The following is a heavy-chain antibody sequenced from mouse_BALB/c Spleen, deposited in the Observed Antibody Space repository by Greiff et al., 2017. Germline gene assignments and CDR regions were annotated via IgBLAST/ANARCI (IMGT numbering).Heavy chain of an antibody. Sequence: VQLKESGGGLVQPGGSLKLSCAASGFTFSSYGMSWVRQTPDKRLELVATINSNGGSTYYPDSVKGRFTISRDNAKNTLYLQMSSLKSEDTAMYYCARDGTNYFDYWGQGTTLTVSS. CDR2: INSNGGST. V-gene: IGHV5-6-3*01. D-gene: IGHD4-1*01. CDR3: ARDGTNYFDY. CDR1: GFTFSSYG. J-gene: IGHJ2*01.